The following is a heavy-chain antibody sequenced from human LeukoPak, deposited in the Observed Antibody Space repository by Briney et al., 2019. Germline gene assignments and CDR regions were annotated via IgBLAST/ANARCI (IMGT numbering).Heavy chain of an antibody. CDR2: ISSSSSYI. J-gene: IGHJ4*02. CDR1: GFTVSDYY. V-gene: IGHV3-21*01. CDR3: ASRYSGSSGDY. Sequence: GGSLRLSCAASGFTVSDYYMSWVRQAPGKGLEWVSSISSSSSYIYYADSVKSRFTISRDNAKNSLYLQMNSLRAEDTAVYYCASRYSGSSGDYWGQGTLVTVSS. D-gene: IGHD1-26*01.